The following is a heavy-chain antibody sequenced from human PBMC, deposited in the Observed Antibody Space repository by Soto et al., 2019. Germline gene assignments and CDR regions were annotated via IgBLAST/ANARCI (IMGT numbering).Heavy chain of an antibody. J-gene: IGHJ5*02. Sequence: QVQLQQWGAGLLKPSETLSLTCAVYGGSFSGYCWSWIRQPPGKGLEWIGEINHSGSTNYNPSLKSRVTISVDTSKNQFSLKLSSVTAADTAVYYCARGTILDPWGQGTLVTVSS. CDR3: ARGTILDP. CDR2: INHSGST. CDR1: GGSFSGYC. V-gene: IGHV4-34*01.